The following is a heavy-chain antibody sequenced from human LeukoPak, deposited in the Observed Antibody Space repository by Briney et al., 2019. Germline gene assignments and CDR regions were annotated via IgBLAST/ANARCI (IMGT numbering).Heavy chain of an antibody. Sequence: PSETLSLTCTVSGGSISSYYWSWIRQPPGKGLEWIGYIYYSGSTNYNPSLKSRVTISVDTSKNQFSLKLSSVTAADTAVYYCAREDEGSLDYRGQGTLVTVSS. D-gene: IGHD2-15*01. CDR1: GGSISSYY. CDR3: AREDEGSLDY. V-gene: IGHV4-59*01. J-gene: IGHJ4*02. CDR2: IYYSGST.